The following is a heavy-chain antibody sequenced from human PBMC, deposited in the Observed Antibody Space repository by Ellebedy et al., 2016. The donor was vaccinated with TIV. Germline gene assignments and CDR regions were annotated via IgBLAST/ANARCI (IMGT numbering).Heavy chain of an antibody. D-gene: IGHD4-17*01. CDR3: ARGAFTVTPKRLYFDS. CDR1: GGSFSGYY. J-gene: IGHJ4*02. Sequence: SQTLSLTCXVYGGSFSGYYWSWIRQHPGKGLEWIGEINHSGSTNYNPSLKSRVTVSVDTSKNQFSLKLRSVTAADTAVYYCARGAFTVTPKRLYFDSWGQGTLVTVSS. V-gene: IGHV4-34*01. CDR2: INHSGST.